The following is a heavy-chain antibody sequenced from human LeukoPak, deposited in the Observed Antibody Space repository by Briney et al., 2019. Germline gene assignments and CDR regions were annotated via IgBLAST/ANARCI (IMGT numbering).Heavy chain of an antibody. CDR2: ISGSTGDT. D-gene: IGHD4-17*01. CDR3: ARDENYGIFFNVDY. V-gene: IGHV1-18*03. Sequence: ASVKVSCKASGYSFVLYGISWVRQAPGEGPEWMGWISGSTGDTNYAQKFQGRVTMTADTSSSTAYMELRSLRLDDMAVHYCARDENYGIFFNVDYWGQGTLVTVSS. CDR1: GYSFVLYG. J-gene: IGHJ4*02.